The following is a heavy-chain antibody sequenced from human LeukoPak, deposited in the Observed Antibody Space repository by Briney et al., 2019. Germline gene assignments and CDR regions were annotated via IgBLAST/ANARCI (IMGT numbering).Heavy chain of an antibody. CDR2: IYHSGST. Sequence: PSETLSLTCTVSGYSISSGYYWGWIRQPPGKGLEWIGSIYHSGSTYYNPSLKSRVTISVDTSKNQFSLKLSSVTAADTAVYYCARAGADFWTTQYYFDYWGQGTLVTVSS. V-gene: IGHV4-38-2*02. D-gene: IGHD3-3*01. J-gene: IGHJ4*02. CDR3: ARAGADFWTTQYYFDY. CDR1: GYSISSGYY.